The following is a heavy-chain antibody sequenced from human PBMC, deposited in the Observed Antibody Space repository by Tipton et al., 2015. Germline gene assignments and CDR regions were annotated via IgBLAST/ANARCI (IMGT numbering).Heavy chain of an antibody. CDR3: ARSLFPETAGLENWFDP. V-gene: IGHV4-38-2*01. D-gene: IGHD6-13*01. CDR2: ISHSGNT. CDR1: GGSFSDYY. J-gene: IGHJ5*02. Sequence: TLSLTCAVSGGSFSDYYWGWIRQPPGKGLEWIGSISHSGNTYYNPSLKSRVTMSRDTSKNQFSLKLSSVTAADTAVYYCARSLFPETAGLENWFDPWGQGTLVTVSS.